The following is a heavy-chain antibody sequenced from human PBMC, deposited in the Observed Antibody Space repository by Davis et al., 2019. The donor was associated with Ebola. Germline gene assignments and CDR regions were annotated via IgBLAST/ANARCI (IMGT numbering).Heavy chain of an antibody. J-gene: IGHJ5*02. CDR2: IIPIFGTA. CDR3: AAGEVVPAAIDGVGWFDP. Sequence: SVKVSCKASGGTFSSYAISWVRQAPGQGLEWMGGIIPIFGTANYAQKFQGRVTITADESTSTAYMELSSLRSEDTAVYYCAAGEVVPAAIDGVGWFDPWGQGTLVTVSS. D-gene: IGHD2-2*02. CDR1: GGTFSSYA. V-gene: IGHV1-69*13.